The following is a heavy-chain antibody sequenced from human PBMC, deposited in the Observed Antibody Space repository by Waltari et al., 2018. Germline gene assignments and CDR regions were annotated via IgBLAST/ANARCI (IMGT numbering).Heavy chain of an antibody. CDR3: ARHGGYCSSTSCYAILSY. J-gene: IGHJ4*02. Sequence: QLQLQESGPGLVKPAETLSLTCTVSGGSIPSSSYNWGWIRQPPGQGLEWIGSIHYSGGTYYNPSLKSRVTMSVDTSNNQFSLRLTSVTAADTAVYFCARHGGYCSSTSCYAILSYWGQGTLVTVSS. CDR2: IHYSGGT. V-gene: IGHV4-39*01. D-gene: IGHD2-2*01. CDR1: GGSIPSSSYN.